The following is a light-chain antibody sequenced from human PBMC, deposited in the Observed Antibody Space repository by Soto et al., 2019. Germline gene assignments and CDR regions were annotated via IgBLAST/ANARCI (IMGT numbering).Light chain of an antibody. V-gene: IGLV2-14*01. CDR2: EVR. Sequence: QSVLTQPASVSGSPGQSITTSCTGTSSDIGVYDYVSWYQQRPGTALKLMIYEVRYRPSGVSNRFSGSKSGNTASLTISGLQAEDEADYYCCSYTRTSNQDLFGSGTMVTV. CDR3: CSYTRTSNQDL. J-gene: IGLJ1*01. CDR1: SSDIGVYDY.